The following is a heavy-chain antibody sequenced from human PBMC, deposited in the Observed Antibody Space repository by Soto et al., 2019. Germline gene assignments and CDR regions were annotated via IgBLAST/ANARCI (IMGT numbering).Heavy chain of an antibody. CDR3: TTEGLRYY. CDR1: GFTFTNAW. CDR2: IKSKFHNETT. V-gene: IGHV3-15*07. J-gene: IGHJ4*02. D-gene: IGHD2-15*01. Sequence: GGSLRLSCTASGFTFTNAWMNWVRQAPGKGLEWVGRIKSKFHNETTDYAAPVKGRFSISRDDSKNTVYLQMNSLKTEDTAVYYCTTEGLRYYWGQGTLVTVSS.